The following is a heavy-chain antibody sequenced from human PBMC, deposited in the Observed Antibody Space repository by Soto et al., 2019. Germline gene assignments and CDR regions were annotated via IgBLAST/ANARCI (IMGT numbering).Heavy chain of an antibody. D-gene: IGHD3-9*01. CDR2: IYYSGST. CDR3: ARDHYVYDILTGYGYYYGMDV. V-gene: IGHV4-30-4*01. J-gene: IGHJ6*02. Sequence: SVTLSLTFTVSGGSISSGDYYWSWIRQPPGKGLEWIGYIYYSGSTYYNPSLKSRVTISVDTSKNQFSLKLSSVTAADTSVYYCARDHYVYDILTGYGYYYGMDVWGQGTTVT. CDR1: GGSISSGDYY.